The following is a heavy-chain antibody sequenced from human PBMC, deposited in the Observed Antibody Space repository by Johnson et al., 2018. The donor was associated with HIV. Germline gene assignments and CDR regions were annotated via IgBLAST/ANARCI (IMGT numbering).Heavy chain of an antibody. J-gene: IGHJ3*02. CDR3: ARDTWNDEGGAFDI. CDR1: GFTFSSYA. CDR2: ISYDGSYK. Sequence: QVQLVESGGGVVQPGRSLRLSCAASGFTFSSYAMHWVRQAPGKGLEWVAVISYDGSYKYFADSVKGRLTISRDNSKNTLYLQMNNLRAEDTAVYYCARDTWNDEGGAFDIWGQGTMVTVSS. D-gene: IGHD1-1*01. V-gene: IGHV3-30*04.